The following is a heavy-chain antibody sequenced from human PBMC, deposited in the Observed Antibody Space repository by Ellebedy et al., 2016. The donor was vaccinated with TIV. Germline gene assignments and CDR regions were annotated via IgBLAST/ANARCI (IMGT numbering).Heavy chain of an antibody. J-gene: IGHJ4*02. D-gene: IGHD3-22*01. Sequence: GGSLRLSCAASGFTVSDTYMNWVRQAPGRGLEWVSIMYSNSGGGNTYYADSVRGRFTISRDNSKNTLYLQMSRLRAEDTAVYYCAKDPEGGYYYDNWLSQNDDWGQGTLVTVSS. V-gene: IGHV3-53*01. CDR3: AKDPEGGYYYDNWLSQNDD. CDR1: GFTVSDTY. CDR2: MYSNSGGGNT.